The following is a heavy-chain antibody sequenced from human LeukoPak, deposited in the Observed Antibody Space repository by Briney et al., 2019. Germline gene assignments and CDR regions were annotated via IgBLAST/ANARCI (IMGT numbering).Heavy chain of an antibody. J-gene: IGHJ5*02. V-gene: IGHV3-23*01. Sequence: GGSLRLSCAASGFTLSSYALTWVRQAPGQGLEWVSSINIGGGNTYYADSVKGRFTISRDSSKNTLYLQMNSLRAADTAVYYCARTRSYGSGNFAVFWFDPWGQGTLVTVSS. D-gene: IGHD3-10*01. CDR1: GFTLSSYA. CDR3: ARTRSYGSGNFAVFWFDP. CDR2: INIGGGNT.